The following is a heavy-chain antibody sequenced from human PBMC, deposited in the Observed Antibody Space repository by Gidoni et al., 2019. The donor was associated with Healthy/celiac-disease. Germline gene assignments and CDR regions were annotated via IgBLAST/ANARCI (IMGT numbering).Heavy chain of an antibody. J-gene: IGHJ5*02. CDR2: ISGSGGST. Sequence: EVQLLEPGGGLVQPGGYLRLSRADSGLTFSSYAMSWVRQAPGKGLEWVSAISGSGGSTYYADSVKGRFTISRDNSKNTLYLQMNSLRAEDTAVYYCAKEELYDILTGPWGQGTLVTVSS. V-gene: IGHV3-23*01. CDR3: AKEELYDILTGP. CDR1: GLTFSSYA. D-gene: IGHD3-9*01.